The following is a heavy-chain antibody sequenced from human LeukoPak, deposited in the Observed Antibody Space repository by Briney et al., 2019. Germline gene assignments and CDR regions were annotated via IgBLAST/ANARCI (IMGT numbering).Heavy chain of an antibody. CDR2: ISSSGSTI. V-gene: IGHV3-11*01. CDR3: ARYYCISTSCQDY. CDR1: GFTFSDYY. Sequence: GGSLRLSCAASGFTFSDYYMSWIRQAPGKGLEWVSYISSSGSTIYYADSVKGRFTISRDNAKNSLYLQMNSLRAEDTAVYYCARYYCISTSCQDYWGQGTLVTVSS. D-gene: IGHD2-2*01. J-gene: IGHJ4*02.